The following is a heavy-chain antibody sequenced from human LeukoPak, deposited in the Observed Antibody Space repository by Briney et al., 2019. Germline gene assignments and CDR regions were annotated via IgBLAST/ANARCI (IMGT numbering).Heavy chain of an antibody. V-gene: IGHV1-2*02. CDR2: INPNSGGT. D-gene: IGHD3-9*01. J-gene: IGHJ4*02. CDR3: ARDNEWNILTGYFPGDY. Sequence: ASVKVSCKASGYTFTGYYMHWVRQAPGQGLEWMGWINPNSGGTNYAQKFQGRVTMTRDTSISTAYMELSRLRSDDTAVYYCARDNEWNILTGYFPGDYWGQGTLVTVSS. CDR1: GYTFTGYY.